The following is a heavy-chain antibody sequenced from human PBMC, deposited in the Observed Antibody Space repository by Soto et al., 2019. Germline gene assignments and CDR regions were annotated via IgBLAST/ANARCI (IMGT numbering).Heavy chain of an antibody. J-gene: IGHJ4*02. D-gene: IGHD3-10*01. CDR1: GGSISSYY. CDR2: IYYSGST. Sequence: PSETLSLTCTVSGGSISSYYWSWIRQPPGKGLEWIGYIYYSGSTNYNPTLKSRVTISVDTSKNQFSLKLSSVTAADTAVYYCARLRFFDSNYYGSGSYEPLFDYWGQGTLVTVSS. V-gene: IGHV4-59*08. CDR3: ARLRFFDSNYYGSGSYEPLFDY.